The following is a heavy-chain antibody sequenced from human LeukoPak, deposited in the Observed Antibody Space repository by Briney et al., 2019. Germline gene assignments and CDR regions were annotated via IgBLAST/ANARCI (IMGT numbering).Heavy chain of an antibody. CDR2: ISGSGGST. CDR3: AKVGVLAGSKYFDY. CDR1: GFTFGDYA. Sequence: PGGSLRLSCTASGFTFGDYAMSWFRQAPGKGLEWVSAISGSGGSTYYADSVKGRFTISRDNSKNTLYLQMNSLRAEDTAVYYCAKVGVLAGSKYFDYWGQGTLVTVSS. V-gene: IGHV3-23*01. D-gene: IGHD3-10*01. J-gene: IGHJ4*02.